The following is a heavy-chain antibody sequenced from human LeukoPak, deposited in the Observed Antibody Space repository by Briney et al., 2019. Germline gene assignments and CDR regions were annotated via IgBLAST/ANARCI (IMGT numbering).Heavy chain of an antibody. J-gene: IGHJ4*02. V-gene: IGHV4-38-2*02. D-gene: IGHD6-19*01. Sequence: SSETLSLTCTVSGYSISSGYYWGWIRRPPGKGLEWIGSIYHSGSTYYNPSLKSRVTISVDTSKNQFSLKLSSVTAADTAVYYCARVEQWLASDYWGQGTLVTVSS. CDR1: GYSISSGYY. CDR2: IYHSGST. CDR3: ARVEQWLASDY.